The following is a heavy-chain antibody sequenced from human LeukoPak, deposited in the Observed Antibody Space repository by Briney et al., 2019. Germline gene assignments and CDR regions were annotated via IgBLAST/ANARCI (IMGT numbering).Heavy chain of an antibody. Sequence: GGSLRLSCAASGFTFSSYWMSWVRQAPGKGLEWVANIKQDGGEKYYVDSVKGRFTISRDNAKNSLYLQMNCLRAEDTAVYYCARAATYYDILTGYYPYYFDYWGQGTLVTVSS. V-gene: IGHV3-7*03. J-gene: IGHJ4*02. D-gene: IGHD3-9*01. CDR3: ARAATYYDILTGYYPYYFDY. CDR2: IKQDGGEK. CDR1: GFTFSSYW.